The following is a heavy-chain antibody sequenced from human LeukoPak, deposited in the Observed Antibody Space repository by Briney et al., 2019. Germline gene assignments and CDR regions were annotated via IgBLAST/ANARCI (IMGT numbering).Heavy chain of an antibody. J-gene: IGHJ4*02. CDR3: AREGRYCSGGSCYSVFDY. CDR2: ISSSSSYI. Sequence: GGSLRLSCAASGFTFSSYSMNWVRQAPGKGLEWVSSISSSSSYIYYTDSVKGRFTISRDNAKNSLYLQMNSLRAEDTAVYYCAREGRYCSGGSCYSVFDYWGQGTLVTVSS. D-gene: IGHD2-15*01. CDR1: GFTFSSYS. V-gene: IGHV3-21*01.